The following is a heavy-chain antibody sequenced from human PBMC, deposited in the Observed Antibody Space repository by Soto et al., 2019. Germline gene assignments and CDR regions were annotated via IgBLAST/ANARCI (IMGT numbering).Heavy chain of an antibody. V-gene: IGHV1-18*01. J-gene: IGHJ4*02. CDR1: GYTFTSYG. Sequence: QVQLVQSGPEVKKPGASVKVSCRTSGYTFTSYGISWVRQAPGQGLDWMGWISTDKGHTNYAQKFQGRVTMTTDTSTSTGYMELRSLRSDDTAVYYCATRSPAFDYWGQGTLVTVST. CDR2: ISTDKGHT. CDR3: ATRSPAFDY.